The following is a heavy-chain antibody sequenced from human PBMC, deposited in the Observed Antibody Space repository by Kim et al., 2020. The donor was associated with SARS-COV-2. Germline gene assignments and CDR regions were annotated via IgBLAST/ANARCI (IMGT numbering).Heavy chain of an antibody. CDR2: MNPNSGNT. CDR3: ARGTLRRQGAYYYMDV. CDR1: GYTFTSYD. Sequence: ASVKVSCKASGYTFTSYDINWVRQATGQGLEWMGWMNPNSGNTGYAQKFQGRVTMTRNTSISTAYMELSSLRSEDTAVYYCARGTLRRQGAYYYMDVWGKGTTVTVSS. D-gene: IGHD2-21*02. J-gene: IGHJ6*03. V-gene: IGHV1-8*01.